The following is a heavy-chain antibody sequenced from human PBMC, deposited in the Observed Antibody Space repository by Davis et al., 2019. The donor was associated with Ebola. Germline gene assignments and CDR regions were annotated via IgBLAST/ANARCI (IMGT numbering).Heavy chain of an antibody. Sequence: GESLKISCAASGFTFSRYWMSWVRQAPGKGLEWVANIKQDGSEKFYVDSVKGRFTMSRDNAKNSLHLQMNSLRVEDTAVYYCARGDYYDSSFADAFDIWGQGTMVTVSS. CDR1: GFTFSRYW. D-gene: IGHD3-22*01. CDR3: ARGDYYDSSFADAFDI. CDR2: IKQDGSEK. V-gene: IGHV3-7*03. J-gene: IGHJ3*02.